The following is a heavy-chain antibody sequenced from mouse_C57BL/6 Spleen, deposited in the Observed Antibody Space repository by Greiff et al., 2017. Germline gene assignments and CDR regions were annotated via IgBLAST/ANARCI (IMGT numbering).Heavy chain of an antibody. D-gene: IGHD1-1*01. J-gene: IGHJ2*01. V-gene: IGHV1-62-2*01. CDR3: AEHVSPYYYGSSLFDY. CDR1: GYTFTEYS. CDR2: FYPGSGSI. Sequence: QVQLQQSGAELVKPGASAKLSCKASGYTFTEYSIHWVKQRSGQGLEWIGWFYPGSGSIKYNEKFKDKATLTADKSSSTAYMELSSLTSEASAVYFCAEHVSPYYYGSSLFDYWGQGTTLTVSS.